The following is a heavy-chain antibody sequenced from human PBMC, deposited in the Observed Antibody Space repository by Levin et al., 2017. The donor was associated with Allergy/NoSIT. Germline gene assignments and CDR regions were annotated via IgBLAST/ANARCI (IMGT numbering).Heavy chain of an antibody. D-gene: IGHD4-17*01. CDR2: IDPSDSYT. CDR1: GYSFPSYW. V-gene: IGHV5-10-1*01. Sequence: GESLKISCKASGYSFPSYWINWVRQMPGKGLEWMGRIDPSDSYTNYSPSFQGHVTISADKSISTAYLQWSSLKASDTAMYYGARHKAGEGMDVWGQGTTVTVFS. CDR3: ARHKAGEGMDV. J-gene: IGHJ6*02.